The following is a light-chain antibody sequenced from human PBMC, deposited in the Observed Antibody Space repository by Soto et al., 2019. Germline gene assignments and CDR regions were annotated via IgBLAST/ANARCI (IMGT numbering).Light chain of an antibody. CDR2: ANN. V-gene: IGLV1-40*01. CDR1: SSDIGAGYD. J-gene: IGLJ1*01. Sequence: QSVLTQPPSVSGAPGQRVTISCTGSSSDIGAGYDVHWYQQLPGTAPKLLIYANNNRPSGVPDRFSGSKSGTSASLAITGLHVEDEADYYCQSYDSSLSADVFGTGTKLTVL. CDR3: QSYDSSLSADV.